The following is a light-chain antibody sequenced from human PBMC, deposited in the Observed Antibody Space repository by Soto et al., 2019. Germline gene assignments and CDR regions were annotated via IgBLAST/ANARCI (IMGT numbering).Light chain of an antibody. CDR1: QGIGSW. CDR2: AAS. J-gene: IGKJ5*01. Sequence: DIQMTQSPFSVSASVGDRVTIACRASQGIGSWLAWYQQKPGKAPKLLIYAASSLQSGVPSRFNGSGSGTVFTLTISSLQLEDFASYYCQQAESFRITLGQGTRLEIK. V-gene: IGKV1D-12*01. CDR3: QQAESFRIT.